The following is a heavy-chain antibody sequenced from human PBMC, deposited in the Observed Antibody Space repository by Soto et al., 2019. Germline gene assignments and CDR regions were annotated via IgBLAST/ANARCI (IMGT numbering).Heavy chain of an antibody. D-gene: IGHD3-3*01. Sequence: SETLSLTCTVSGGSISSSSYYWGWIRQPPGKGLEWIGSIYYSGSTYYNPSLKSRVTISVDTSKNQFSLKLSSVTAADTAVYYCARQEDGDYDFWSGYYYYYGMDVWGQGTTVTVSS. CDR1: GGSISSSSYY. V-gene: IGHV4-39*01. J-gene: IGHJ6*02. CDR2: IYYSGST. CDR3: ARQEDGDYDFWSGYYYYYGMDV.